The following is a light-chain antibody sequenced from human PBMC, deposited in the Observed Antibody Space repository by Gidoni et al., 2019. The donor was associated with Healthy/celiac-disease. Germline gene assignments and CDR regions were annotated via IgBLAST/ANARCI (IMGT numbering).Light chain of an antibody. CDR2: GAS. J-gene: IGKJ2*01. V-gene: IGKV3-20*01. Sequence: EIVLTQSPGTLSLSPGERATLSSRASQSVSSSYLAWYQQKPGQAPRLLIYGASSRATGIPDRFSGSGSGTDFTLTISRLEPEDFAVYYCQQYGSSPMYTFXXXTKLEIK. CDR1: QSVSSSY. CDR3: QQYGSSPMYT.